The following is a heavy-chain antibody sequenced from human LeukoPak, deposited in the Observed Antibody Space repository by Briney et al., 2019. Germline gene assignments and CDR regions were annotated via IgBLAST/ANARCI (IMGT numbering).Heavy chain of an antibody. CDR1: GFTFSNYG. CDR2: ISYDGTNK. D-gene: IGHD3-10*01. CDR3: ARDGAVLWFGPPFDY. V-gene: IGHV3-30*03. Sequence: GGSLRLSCAGSGFTFSNYGMHWVRQAPGKGPEWVAVISYDGTNKYYADSVKGRFTISRGNSKNTVYLQMNSLRAEDTAVYYCARDGAVLWFGPPFDYWGQGTLVTVSS. J-gene: IGHJ4*02.